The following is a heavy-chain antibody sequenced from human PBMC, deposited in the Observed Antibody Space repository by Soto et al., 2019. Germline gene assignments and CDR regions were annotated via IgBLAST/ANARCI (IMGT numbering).Heavy chain of an antibody. CDR1: GFTFSSYS. Sequence: GGSLRLSCAASGFTFSSYSMNWVRQAPGKGLEWVSSISSSSSYIYYADSVKGRFTISRDNAKNSLYLQMNSLRAEDTAVYYCARDIDAWGSIQLVDYWGQGTLVTVSS. V-gene: IGHV3-21*01. CDR3: ARDIDAWGSIQLVDY. J-gene: IGHJ4*02. CDR2: ISSSSSYI. D-gene: IGHD5-18*01.